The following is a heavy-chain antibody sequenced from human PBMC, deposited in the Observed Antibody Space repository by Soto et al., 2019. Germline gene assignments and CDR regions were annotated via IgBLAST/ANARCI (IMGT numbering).Heavy chain of an antibody. CDR3: ARDKITGLFDY. D-gene: IGHD2-8*02. Sequence: QVQLQQWGAGLLKSSETRSLTCAVYGGSFSGYYWTWIRQPPGTGLEWIGEINHSGSTNYNPSLKSRVPISVDTSKNQFYLKLTSVTAADTAVYYCARDKITGLFDYWGQGTLVTVSS. CDR2: INHSGST. J-gene: IGHJ4*02. V-gene: IGHV4-34*01. CDR1: GGSFSGYY.